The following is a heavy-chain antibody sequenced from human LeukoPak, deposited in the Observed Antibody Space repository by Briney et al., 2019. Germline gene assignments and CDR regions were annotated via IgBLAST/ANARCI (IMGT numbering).Heavy chain of an antibody. J-gene: IGHJ4*02. D-gene: IGHD2-15*01. CDR3: ARTVVVVAATPLDYFDY. CDR2: IYYSGST. CDR1: GGSISSGGYY. V-gene: IGHV4-31*03. Sequence: SETLSLTCTVSGGSISSGGYYWSWIRQHPGKGLEWIGYIYYSGSTYYNPSIKSRVTISVDTSKNQFSLKLSSVTAADTAVYYCARTVVVVAATPLDYFDYWGQGTLVTVSS.